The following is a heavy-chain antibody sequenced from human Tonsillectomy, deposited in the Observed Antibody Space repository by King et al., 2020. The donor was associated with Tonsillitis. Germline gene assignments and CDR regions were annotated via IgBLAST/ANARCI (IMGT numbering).Heavy chain of an antibody. CDR3: AREVDS. CDR1: GDSISSANYY. V-gene: IGHV4-31*03. Sequence: VQLQESGPGLVKPSQTLSLTCTVSGDSISSANYYWSWIRQHPGKGLEWIGYISYTGSTYYNPSLRSRVTISRETSKNQFSLRLTSVTAADTALYYCAREVDSGGQGTLVPVPS. CDR2: ISYTGST. J-gene: IGHJ4*02.